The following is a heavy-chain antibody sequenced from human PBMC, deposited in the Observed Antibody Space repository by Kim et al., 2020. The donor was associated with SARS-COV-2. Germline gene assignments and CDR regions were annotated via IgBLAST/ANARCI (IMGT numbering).Heavy chain of an antibody. CDR2: IIPILGIA. Sequence: SVKVSCKASGGTFSSYTISWVRQAPGQGLEWMGRIIPILGIANYAQKFQGRVTITADKSTSTAYMELSSLRSEDTAVYYCARGKLNYDFWSGQYGMDVWGQGTTVTVSS. D-gene: IGHD3-3*01. CDR1: GGTFSSYT. CDR3: ARGKLNYDFWSGQYGMDV. J-gene: IGHJ6*02. V-gene: IGHV1-69*02.